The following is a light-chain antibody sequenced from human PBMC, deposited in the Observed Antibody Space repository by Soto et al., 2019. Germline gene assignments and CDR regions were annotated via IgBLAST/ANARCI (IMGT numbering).Light chain of an antibody. CDR3: QQFYTYPIT. J-gene: IGKJ5*01. CDR1: QAINSA. Sequence: AIQLTQSPSSLSASIGDRVTITCRASQAINSALAWYRQKPGKAPDLLIFDASTLESGVPSRFSGRGFGTDFTLTISSLQPEDFATYYCQQFYTYPITFGQGTRREIK. V-gene: IGKV1-13*02. CDR2: DAS.